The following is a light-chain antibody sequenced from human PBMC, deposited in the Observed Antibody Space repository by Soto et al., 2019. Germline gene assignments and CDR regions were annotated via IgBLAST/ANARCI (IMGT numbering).Light chain of an antibody. J-gene: IGKJ4*01. CDR1: QGVRSN. Sequence: EIVMTQSPATLSVSPGERATLSCRASQGVRSNLAWYQQKPGQAPRLLIYDAATRATGIPARFSGSGSGTEFTLTISSLQSEDFGTYYCQQYNYWPLLNFGGRTKVDI. CDR3: QQYNYWPLLN. CDR2: DAA. V-gene: IGKV3-15*01.